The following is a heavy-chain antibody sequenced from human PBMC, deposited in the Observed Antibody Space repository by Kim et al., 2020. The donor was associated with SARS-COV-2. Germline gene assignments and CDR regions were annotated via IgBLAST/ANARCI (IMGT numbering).Heavy chain of an antibody. D-gene: IGHD3-22*01. CDR1: GFTFSSYA. CDR3: AKTGGYYYDSSEKRGAFDI. J-gene: IGHJ3*02. CDR2: ISGSGGST. V-gene: IGHV3-23*01. Sequence: GGSLRLSCAASGFTFSSYAMSWVRQAPGKGLEWVSAISGSGGSTYYADSVKGRFTISRDNSKNTLYLQMNSLRAEDTAVYYCAKTGGYYYDSSEKRGAFDIWGQGTMVTVSS.